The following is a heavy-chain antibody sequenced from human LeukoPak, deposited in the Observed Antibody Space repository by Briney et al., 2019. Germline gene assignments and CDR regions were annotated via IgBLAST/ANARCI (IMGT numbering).Heavy chain of an antibody. D-gene: IGHD6-19*01. V-gene: IGHV3-23*01. Sequence: GGSLRLSCAASGFTFSSYAMSWVRQAPGKGLEWVSAISGSGGSTYYADSVKGRFTISRDNSKNTLYLQMNSLRAEDTAVYYCAKDRMGSGWYLAYYYGMDVWGQGTTVTVSS. J-gene: IGHJ6*02. CDR3: AKDRMGSGWYLAYYYGMDV. CDR2: ISGSGGST. CDR1: GFTFSSYA.